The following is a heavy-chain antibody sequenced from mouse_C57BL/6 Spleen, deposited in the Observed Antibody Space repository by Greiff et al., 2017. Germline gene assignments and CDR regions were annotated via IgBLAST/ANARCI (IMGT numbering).Heavy chain of an antibody. Sequence: VQLQQPGAELVKPGASVKLSCKASGYTFTSYWMQWVKQRPGQGLEWIGEIDPSDSYTNYNQKFKGKATLTVDTSSSTAYMQLSSLTSEDSAVYYCAKRGGYDYDGVDYWGQGTTLTVSS. CDR2: IDPSDSYT. J-gene: IGHJ2*01. D-gene: IGHD2-4*01. CDR1: GYTFTSYW. V-gene: IGHV1-50*01. CDR3: AKRGGYDYDGVDY.